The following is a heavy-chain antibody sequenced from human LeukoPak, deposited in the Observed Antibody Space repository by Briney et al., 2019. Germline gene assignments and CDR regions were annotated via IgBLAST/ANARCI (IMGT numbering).Heavy chain of an antibody. J-gene: IGHJ4*02. D-gene: IGHD1-26*01. CDR2: ISAYNGNT. V-gene: IGHV1-18*01. Sequence: ASVKVSCKASGYTFTSYGISWVRQAPGQGLEWMGWISAYNGNTNYAQKLQGRVTMTTDTSTSTAYMELRSLRSDDTAVYYCARIVDYPTQTGGSYPDYWGQGTLVTVSS. CDR3: ARIVDYPTQTGGSYPDY. CDR1: GYTFTSYG.